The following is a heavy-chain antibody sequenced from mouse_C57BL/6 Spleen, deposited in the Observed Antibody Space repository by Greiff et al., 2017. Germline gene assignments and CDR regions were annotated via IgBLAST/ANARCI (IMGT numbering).Heavy chain of an antibody. J-gene: IGHJ2*01. CDR1: GYAFTNYL. Sequence: VQLQQSGAELVRPGTSVKVSCKASGYAFTNYLIEWVKQRPGQGLEWIGVINPGGGGTNYNEKFKGKATLTADKSSSTAYMQLSSLTSEDSAVYFGAKYYASSPFDYWGQGTTLTVSS. CDR2: INPGGGGT. V-gene: IGHV1-54*01. CDR3: AKYYASSPFDY. D-gene: IGHD1-1*01.